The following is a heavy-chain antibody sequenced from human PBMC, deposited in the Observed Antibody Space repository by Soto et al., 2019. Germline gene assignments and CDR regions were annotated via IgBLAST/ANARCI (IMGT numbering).Heavy chain of an antibody. J-gene: IGHJ4*02. CDR2: ISWNSGNI. CDR1: GFTFDDYA. V-gene: IGHV3-9*01. D-gene: IGHD3-22*01. CDR3: AKGLDSSSLPG. Sequence: EVPLVESGGGLVQPGRSLRLSCAASGFTFDDYAMHWVRQAPGKGLEWVSYISWNSGNIGYADSVKGRFTISRDNAKNSLYLQMNSLSPEDTALYYCAKGLDSSSLPGWGQGTLVTVSS.